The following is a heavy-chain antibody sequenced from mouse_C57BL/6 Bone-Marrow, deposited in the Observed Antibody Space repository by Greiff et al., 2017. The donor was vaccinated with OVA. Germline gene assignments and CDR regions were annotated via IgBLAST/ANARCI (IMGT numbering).Heavy chain of an antibody. CDR2: INPNNGGT. D-gene: IGHD1-1*01. V-gene: IGHV1-26*01. J-gene: IGHJ3*01. CDR3: ARSGLLGAY. CDR1: GYTFTDYY. Sequence: EVQLQQSGPELVKPGASVKISCKASGYTFTDYYMNWVKQSHGKSLEWIGDINPNNGGTSYNQKFKGKATLTVDKSSSTAYMELRSLTSEDSAVYYCARSGLLGAYWGQGTLVTVSA.